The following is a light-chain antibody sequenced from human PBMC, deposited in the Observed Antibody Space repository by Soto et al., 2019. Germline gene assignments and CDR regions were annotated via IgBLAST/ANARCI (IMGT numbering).Light chain of an antibody. CDR1: QSVSSSY. Sequence: EIVLTQSPGTLSLSPGERATLSCRASQSVSSSYLAWYQQKPGQAPRLLIYGASSRATGIPDRFSGSGSGTDFPPTISRLEPEDFAVYYCQQYGRTFGQGTKVEIK. CDR2: GAS. J-gene: IGKJ1*01. CDR3: QQYGRT. V-gene: IGKV3-20*01.